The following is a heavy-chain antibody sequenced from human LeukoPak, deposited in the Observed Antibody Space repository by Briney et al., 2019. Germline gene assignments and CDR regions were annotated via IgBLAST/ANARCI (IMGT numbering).Heavy chain of an antibody. J-gene: IGHJ6*02. V-gene: IGHV3-23*01. D-gene: IGHD3-22*01. Sequence: GGSLRLSCAASGFTFSSYAMSWVRQAPGKGLEWVSAISGSGGSTYYADSVKGRFTISRDNSKNTLYLQMNSLRAEDTAVYYCAKDSTYYYDSSGYYYYYGMDVWGQGTTVTVSS. CDR2: ISGSGGST. CDR1: GFTFSSYA. CDR3: AKDSTYYYDSSGYYYYYGMDV.